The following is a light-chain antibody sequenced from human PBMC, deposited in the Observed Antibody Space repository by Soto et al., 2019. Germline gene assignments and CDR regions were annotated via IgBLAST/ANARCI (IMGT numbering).Light chain of an antibody. Sequence: DIVMTQSPLSLPVTPGEPASISCRSSQSLLHSNGYNYLDWYQQKPGQAPRLLIYGASTRATGIPASFSGSGSGTGFTLTISSLQSEDFAVYYCQQYNNWPPWTFGQGTRVEIK. CDR3: QQYNNWPPWT. J-gene: IGKJ1*01. CDR2: GAS. V-gene: IGKV3-15*01. CDR1: QSLLHSNGYNY.